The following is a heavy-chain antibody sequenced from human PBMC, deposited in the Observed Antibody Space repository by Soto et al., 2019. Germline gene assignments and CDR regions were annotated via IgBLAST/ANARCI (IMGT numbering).Heavy chain of an antibody. CDR1: GYTFTSYA. J-gene: IGHJ6*03. CDR2: INAGNGNT. V-gene: IGHV1-3*01. CDR3: ASDAEECSSTSCYLHYYYYMDV. Sequence: ASVKVSCKASGYTFTSYAMHWVRQAPGQRLEWMGWINAGNGNTKYSQKFQGRVTITRDTSASTAYMELSSLRSEDTAVYYCASDAEECSSTSCYLHYYYYMDVWGKGTTVTVSS. D-gene: IGHD2-2*01.